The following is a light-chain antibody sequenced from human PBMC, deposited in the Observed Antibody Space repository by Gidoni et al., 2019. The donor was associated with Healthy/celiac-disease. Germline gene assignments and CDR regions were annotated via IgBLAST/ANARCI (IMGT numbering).Light chain of an antibody. CDR3: QQYNNCPPLT. CDR1: QSVSSN. V-gene: IGKV3-15*01. Sequence: EIVMTQSPATLSVSPGERATLSCSASQSVSSNLAWYQQKPGQAPRLLIYGASTRATGIPARVSGSGSGTEFTLTISSLQSEDFAVYYCQQYNNCPPLTFGGGTKVEIK. J-gene: IGKJ4*01. CDR2: GAS.